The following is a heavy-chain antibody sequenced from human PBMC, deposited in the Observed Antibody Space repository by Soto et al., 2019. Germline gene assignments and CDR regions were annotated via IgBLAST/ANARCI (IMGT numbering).Heavy chain of an antibody. CDR2: ISYDESNK. V-gene: IGHV3-30-3*01. D-gene: IGHD2-21*01. J-gene: IGHJ4*02. CDR1: GSTFIPYA. CDR3: ARDRWLLLGGDY. Sequence: QVQLVESGGGVVQPGRSLGLSCEASGSTFIPYAIPWVGQAPGKGLEWGALISYDESNKYYANSVNGRFTISRDNSKNTVYLQMNSLRVDDTAVYYCARDRWLLLGGDYWGQGTLVTVSS.